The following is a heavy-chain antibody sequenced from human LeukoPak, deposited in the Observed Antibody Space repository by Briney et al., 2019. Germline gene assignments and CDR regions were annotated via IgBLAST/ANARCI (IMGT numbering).Heavy chain of an antibody. D-gene: IGHD3-10*01. V-gene: IGHV3-48*03. CDR2: ISSSGSTI. J-gene: IGHJ6*03. Sequence: PGGSLRLSCAASGFTFSSYEMNWVRQAPGKGLEWVSYISSSGSTIYYADSVKGRFTISRDNAKNSLYLQMNSLRAEDTAVYYCASGRVRGVYYYYYYMDVWGKGTTVTVSS. CDR1: GFTFSSYE. CDR3: ASGRVRGVYYYYYYMDV.